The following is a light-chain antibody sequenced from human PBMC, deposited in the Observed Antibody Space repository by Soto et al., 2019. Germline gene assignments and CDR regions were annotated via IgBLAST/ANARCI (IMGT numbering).Light chain of an antibody. Sequence: QSVLTQPPSVSAAPGQKGTISCSGSSSNIGNNYVSWYQQLPGTAPKLLSYDNNKRPSGIPDRFSGSKSGTSATLGITGLQTGDEADYYCGTWDSSLSAAVFGGGTQLTVL. V-gene: IGLV1-51*01. J-gene: IGLJ7*01. CDR2: DNN. CDR3: GTWDSSLSAAV. CDR1: SSNIGNNY.